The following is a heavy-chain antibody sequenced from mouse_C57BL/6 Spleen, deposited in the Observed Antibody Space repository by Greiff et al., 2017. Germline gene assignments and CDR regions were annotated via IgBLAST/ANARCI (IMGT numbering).Heavy chain of an antibody. CDR3: ARSRDITTVVAPFDY. D-gene: IGHD1-1*01. CDR2: IDPSDSYT. CDR1: GYTFTSYW. V-gene: IGHV1-59*01. Sequence: VQLQQPGAELVRPGTSVKLSCKASGYTFTSYWMHWVKQRPGQGLEWIGVIDPSDSYTNYNQKFKGKATLTVDTSSSTAYMQLSSLTSEDSAVYYCARSRDITTVVAPFDYGGQGTTLTVSS. J-gene: IGHJ2*01.